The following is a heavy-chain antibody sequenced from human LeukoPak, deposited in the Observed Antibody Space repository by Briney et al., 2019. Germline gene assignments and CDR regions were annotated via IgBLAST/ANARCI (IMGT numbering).Heavy chain of an antibody. J-gene: IGHJ4*02. CDR2: INHSGST. V-gene: IGHV4-34*01. CDR1: GGSISSYY. CDR3: ARGFGPIVVVPAAYDY. D-gene: IGHD2-2*01. Sequence: PSETLSLTCTVSGGSISSYYWSWIRQPPGKGLEWIGEINHSGSTNYNPSLKSRVAISVDTSKNQFSLKLSSVTAADTAVYYCARGFGPIVVVPAAYDYWGQGTLVTVSS.